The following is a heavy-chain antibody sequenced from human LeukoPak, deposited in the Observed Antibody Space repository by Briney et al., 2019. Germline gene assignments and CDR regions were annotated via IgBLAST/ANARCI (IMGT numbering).Heavy chain of an antibody. CDR3: ARSSSYGDYSFDY. D-gene: IGHD4-17*01. J-gene: IGHJ4*02. V-gene: IGHV3-30-3*01. CDR1: GFTFSSYA. CDR2: ISYDGSNK. Sequence: QPGRSLRLSCAASGFTFSSYAMHWVRQAPGKGLEWVAVISYDGSNKYYADSVKGRFTISRDNSKNTLYPQMNSLRAEDTAVYYCARSSSYGDYSFDYWGQGTLVTVSS.